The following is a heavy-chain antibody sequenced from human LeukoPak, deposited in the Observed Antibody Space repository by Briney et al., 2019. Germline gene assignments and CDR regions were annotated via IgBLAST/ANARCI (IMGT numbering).Heavy chain of an antibody. J-gene: IGHJ4*02. D-gene: IGHD2-21*01. V-gene: IGHV3-74*01. CDR2: INSDGRST. CDR1: GFTFRNYW. Sequence: PGGSLRLSCAASGFTFRNYWMQWVRQAPGKGLVWVSRINSDGRSTTYADSVKGRFTMSRDNAKNTLYLQMNSLRAEDTAVYYCARGGFGIVVVSAIYYWGQGTLVTVSS. CDR3: ARGGFGIVVVSAIYY.